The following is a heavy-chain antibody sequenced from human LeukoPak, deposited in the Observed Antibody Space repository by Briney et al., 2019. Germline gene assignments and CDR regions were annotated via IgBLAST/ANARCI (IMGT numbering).Heavy chain of an antibody. CDR3: ARSSGWYHRGPDYYYYYMDV. CDR1: EFSVGSNY. V-gene: IGHV3-21*01. CDR2: ISSSSSYI. D-gene: IGHD6-19*01. J-gene: IGHJ6*03. Sequence: GGSLRLSCAASEFSVGSNYMTWVRQAPGKGLEWVSSISSSSSYIYYADSVKGRFTISRDNAKNSLYLQMHSLRAEDTAIYYCARSSGWYHRGPDYYYYYMDVWGKGTTVTVS.